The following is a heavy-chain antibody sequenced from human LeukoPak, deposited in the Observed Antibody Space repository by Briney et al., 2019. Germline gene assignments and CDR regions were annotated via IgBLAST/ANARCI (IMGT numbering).Heavy chain of an antibody. V-gene: IGHV4-59*01. CDR1: GGSISSYY. Sequence: SETLSLTCTVSGGSISSYYWSWIRQPPGKGLEWIGYICYSGSTNYNPSLKSRVTISVDTSKNQFSLKLSSVTAADTAVYYCARDLGDGFTNWFDPWGQGTLVTVSS. J-gene: IGHJ5*02. CDR3: ARDLGDGFTNWFDP. CDR2: ICYSGST. D-gene: IGHD3-16*01.